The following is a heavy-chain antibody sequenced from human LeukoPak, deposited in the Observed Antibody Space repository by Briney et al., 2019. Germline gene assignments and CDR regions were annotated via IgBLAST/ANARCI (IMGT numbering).Heavy chain of an antibody. D-gene: IGHD1-7*01. CDR2: ISSSSSYI. CDR1: GFTFSSYA. CDR3: AREFSGTTSWFDP. V-gene: IGHV3-21*01. Sequence: GGSLRLSCAASGFTFSSYAMNWVRQAPGKGLEWVSSISSSSSYIYYADSVKGRFTISRDNAKNSLYLQMNSLRAEDTAVYYCAREFSGTTSWFDPWGQGTLVTVSS. J-gene: IGHJ5*02.